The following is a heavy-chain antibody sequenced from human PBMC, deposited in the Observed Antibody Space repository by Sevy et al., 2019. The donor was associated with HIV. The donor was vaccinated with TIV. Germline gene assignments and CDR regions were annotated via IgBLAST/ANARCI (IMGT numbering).Heavy chain of an antibody. J-gene: IGHJ4*02. V-gene: IGHV3-15*01. D-gene: IGHD3-3*01. CDR1: GFTFSNAW. CDR2: IKSKTDGGTT. CDR3: TTYRFLEWLYIDY. Sequence: GRSLKISCAASGFTFSNAWMSWVRQAPGKGLEWVGRIKSKTDGGTTDYAAPVKGRFTISRDDSKNTLYLQMNSLKTEDTAVYYCTTYRFLEWLYIDYWGQGTLVTVSS.